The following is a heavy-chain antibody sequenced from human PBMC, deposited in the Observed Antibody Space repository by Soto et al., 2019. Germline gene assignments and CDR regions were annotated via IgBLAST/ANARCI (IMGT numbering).Heavy chain of an antibody. CDR3: AREGGDLNWFDP. CDR2: ISSSSSTI. J-gene: IGHJ5*02. CDR1: GFTFSSYS. D-gene: IGHD4-17*01. V-gene: IGHV3-48*01. Sequence: EVQLVESGGGLIQPGGSLRLSCAASGFTFSSYSMNWVRQAPGKGLEWVSYISSSSSTIYYADSVKCRFTISRDNAKNSLYVQMNSLRAEDTAVYYCAREGGDLNWFDPWGQVTLVTVSS.